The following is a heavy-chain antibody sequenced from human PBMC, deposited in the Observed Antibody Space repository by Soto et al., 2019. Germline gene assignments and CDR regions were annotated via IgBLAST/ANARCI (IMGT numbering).Heavy chain of an antibody. CDR2: ISYDGSNK. CDR1: GFTFSSYG. Sequence: QVQLVESGGGVVQPGRSLRLSCAASGFTFSSYGMHWVRQAPGKGLEWVAVISYDGSNKYYADSVKGRFTISRDNSKNTLYLQMNILRAEDTAVYYCAKDSGYDFWSGYYSGASDYYGMDVWGQGTTVTVSS. CDR3: AKDSGYDFWSGYYSGASDYYGMDV. D-gene: IGHD3-3*01. J-gene: IGHJ6*02. V-gene: IGHV3-30*18.